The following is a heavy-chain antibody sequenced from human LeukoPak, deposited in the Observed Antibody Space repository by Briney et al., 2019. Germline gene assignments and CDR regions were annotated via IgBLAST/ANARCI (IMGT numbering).Heavy chain of an antibody. V-gene: IGHV1-18*01. D-gene: IGHD3-22*01. CDR2: ISAYNGNT. J-gene: IGHJ6*03. CDR3: ARDRRMIVVVRHMDV. CDR1: GYTFTSYG. Sequence: DSVNVSCKASGYTFTSYGISWVRQAPGQGLEWMGWISAYNGNTNYAQKLQGRVTMTTDTSTSTAYMELRSLRSDDTAVYYCARDRRMIVVVRHMDVWGKGTTVTVSS.